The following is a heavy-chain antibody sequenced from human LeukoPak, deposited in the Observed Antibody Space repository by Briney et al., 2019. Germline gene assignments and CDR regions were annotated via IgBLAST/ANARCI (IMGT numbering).Heavy chain of an antibody. J-gene: IGHJ4*02. Sequence: GSLRLSCAASGFTFSSYSMNWVRQAPGKGLEWVGFIRSKAYGGTTEYAASVKGRFTISRDDSKSIAYLQMNSLKTEDTAVYYCTRVFSPILTGYQDYWGQGTLVTVSS. CDR3: TRVFSPILTGYQDY. CDR2: IRSKAYGGTT. V-gene: IGHV3-49*04. D-gene: IGHD3-9*01. CDR1: GFTFSSYS.